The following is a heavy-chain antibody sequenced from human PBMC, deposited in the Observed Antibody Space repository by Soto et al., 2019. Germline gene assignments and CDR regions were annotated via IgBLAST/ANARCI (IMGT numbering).Heavy chain of an antibody. Sequence: GGSLRLSCAASGFTFSSYWMSWVRQAPGKGLEWVADIKQDGSEKYYVDSVKGRFTISRDNAKNSLYLQMNSLRAEDTAVYYCAIRRRQQLAHFDYWGQGTLVTVSS. CDR1: GFTFSSYW. CDR3: AIRRRQQLAHFDY. J-gene: IGHJ4*02. CDR2: IKQDGSEK. D-gene: IGHD6-13*01. V-gene: IGHV3-7*01.